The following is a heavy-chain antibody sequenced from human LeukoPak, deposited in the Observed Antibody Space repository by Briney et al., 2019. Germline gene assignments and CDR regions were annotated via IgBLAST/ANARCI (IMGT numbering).Heavy chain of an antibody. CDR3: TRDLPSYSGYVGFDY. CDR2: IRSKAYGGTT. D-gene: IGHD5-12*01. CDR1: GFTFGDYA. Sequence: GGSLRLSCTASGFTFGDYAMSWVRQAPGKGLEWVGFIRSKAYGGTTEYAASVKGRFTISRDDSKSIAYLQMNSLKTEDTAVYYCTRDLPSYSGYVGFDYWGQGTLVTVSS. V-gene: IGHV3-49*04. J-gene: IGHJ4*02.